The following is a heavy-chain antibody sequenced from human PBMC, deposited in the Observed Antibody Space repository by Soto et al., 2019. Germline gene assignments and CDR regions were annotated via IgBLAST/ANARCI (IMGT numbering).Heavy chain of an antibody. CDR1: GYTFTSYG. CDR3: ARGAEWLRFGSYFDY. J-gene: IGHJ4*02. Sequence: ASVKVSCNASGYTFTSYGISWVRQAPGQGLEWMGWISAYNGNTNYAQKLQGRVTMTTDTSTSTAYMELRSLRSDDTAVYYCARGAEWLRFGSYFDYWGQGTLVTVSS. V-gene: IGHV1-18*01. CDR2: ISAYNGNT. D-gene: IGHD5-12*01.